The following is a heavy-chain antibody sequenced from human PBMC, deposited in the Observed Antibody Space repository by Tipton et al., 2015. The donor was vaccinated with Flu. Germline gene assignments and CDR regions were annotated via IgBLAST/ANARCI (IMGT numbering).Heavy chain of an antibody. CDR3: ARARAPYYYYAMDV. J-gene: IGHJ6*02. D-gene: IGHD3-16*01. Sequence: TLSLTCTVSGYSISSRYYWGWIRQPPGKGLEWIGCVYHDGTTYYNPSLKGRVAISLDTFNNQFSLKLTSVTAADTAVYYCARARAPYYYYAMDVWGQGTTVTVSS. CDR1: GYSISSRYY. V-gene: IGHV4-38-2*02. CDR2: VYHDGTT.